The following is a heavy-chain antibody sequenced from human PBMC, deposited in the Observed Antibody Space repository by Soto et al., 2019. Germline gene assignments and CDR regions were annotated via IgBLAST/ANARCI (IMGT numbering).Heavy chain of an antibody. D-gene: IGHD1-26*01. CDR3: ARFSGSYTRGLDY. V-gene: IGHV3-72*01. J-gene: IGHJ4*02. CDR1: GFTFSDHY. Sequence: EVQLVESGGGLVQPGGSLRLSCAASGFTFSDHYMDWVRQAPGKGLEWVGRSRNKANSYSTEYAASVKGRFTISRDESKNKLYLQMTSLKTEDTAVYYCARFSGSYTRGLDYWGQGTLVTVSS. CDR2: SRNKANSYST.